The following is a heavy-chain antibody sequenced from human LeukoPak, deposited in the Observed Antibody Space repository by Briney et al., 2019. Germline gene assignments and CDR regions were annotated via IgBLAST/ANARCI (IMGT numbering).Heavy chain of an antibody. J-gene: IGHJ6*03. CDR3: ARGRQDVTMIVVVMTAVSYYLDV. CDR2: MNPSGST. V-gene: IGHV4-34*01. D-gene: IGHD3-22*01. Sequence: SETLSLTCADYGGSFRGYYWTWIRQTPEKGLEWMGEMNPSGSTSYNPSLKSRVTISVDTSKNQFSLKLSSVTAADMAVYYCARGRQDVTMIVVVMTAVSYYLDVWGKGTTVTVS. CDR1: GGSFRGYY.